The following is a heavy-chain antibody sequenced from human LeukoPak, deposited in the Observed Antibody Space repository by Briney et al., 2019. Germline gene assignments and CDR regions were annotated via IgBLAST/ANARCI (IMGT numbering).Heavy chain of an antibody. CDR1: GVSIGTYY. Sequence: SETLSLTCTVSGVSIGTYYWSWIRQPPGKGLEWIGHIFTSGSTNYNPSIKSRVTISVDTSKNRFSLRLSSVTAADTAVYYCARRGAGDTGPLDVWGKGTTVTVSS. V-gene: IGHV4-4*09. J-gene: IGHJ6*04. D-gene: IGHD5-18*01. CDR2: IFTSGST. CDR3: ARRGAGDTGPLDV.